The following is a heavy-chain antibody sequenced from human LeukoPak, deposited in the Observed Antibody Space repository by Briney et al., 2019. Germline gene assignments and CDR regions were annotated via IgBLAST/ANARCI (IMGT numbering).Heavy chain of an antibody. CDR3: AKDDYHDSSKAY. J-gene: IGHJ4*02. Sequence: GGSLRLFCAASGFTFSSYVMSWVRQAPGKGLEWVSGISGSGDSTYYADSVKGRFTISRDNSKNTLNLQMNSLRAEDTAIYYCAKDDYHDSSKAYWGQGTLVTVSS. CDR2: ISGSGDST. V-gene: IGHV3-23*01. D-gene: IGHD3-22*01. CDR1: GFTFSSYV.